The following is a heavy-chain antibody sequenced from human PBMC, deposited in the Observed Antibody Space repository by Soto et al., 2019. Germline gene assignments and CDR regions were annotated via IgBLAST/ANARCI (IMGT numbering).Heavy chain of an antibody. CDR1: GYTFTGYY. J-gene: IGHJ5*02. CDR2: INPNSGGT. D-gene: IGHD3-10*01. CDR3: EREWFRELLYPYNWFDP. Sequence: ASVKVSCKASGYTFTGYYMHWVRQAPGQGLEWMGWINPNSGGTNYAQKFQGRVTMTRDTSISTAYMELSRLRSDDTAVYYCEREWFRELLYPYNWFDPWGQGTLVTVSS. V-gene: IGHV1-2*02.